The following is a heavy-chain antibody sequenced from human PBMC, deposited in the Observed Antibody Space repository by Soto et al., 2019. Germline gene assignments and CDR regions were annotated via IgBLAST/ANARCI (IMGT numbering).Heavy chain of an antibody. CDR1: GYTLTELS. V-gene: IGHV1-24*01. J-gene: IGHJ4*02. CDR2: FDPEDGET. CDR3: ATARSSSWPPCDD. D-gene: IGHD6-13*01. Sequence: GASVKVSCKVSGYTLTELSMHWVRQAPGKGLEWMGGFDPEDGETIYAQKFQGRVTMTEDPSTDTAYMERSSLRSEDTAVYYCATARSSSWPPCDDWGQGTRVPVSA.